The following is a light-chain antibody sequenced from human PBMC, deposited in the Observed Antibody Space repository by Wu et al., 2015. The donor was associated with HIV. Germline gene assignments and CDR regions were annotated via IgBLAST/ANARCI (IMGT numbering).Light chain of an antibody. J-gene: IGKJ1*01. Sequence: EIVLTQSPATLSLSPGERATLSCRASQSVGSDLAWYQQKPGQAPRLLIYDASNRATGIPARFSGSGSGTDFTLTISSLQPEDVATYYCQKYNTAPWTFGQGTKVEMK. V-gene: IGKV3-11*01. CDR1: QSVGSD. CDR3: QKYNTAPWT. CDR2: DAS.